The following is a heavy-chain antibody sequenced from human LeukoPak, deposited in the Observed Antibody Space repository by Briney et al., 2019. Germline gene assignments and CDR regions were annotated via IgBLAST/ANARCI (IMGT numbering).Heavy chain of an antibody. D-gene: IGHD6-19*01. Sequence: SQTLSLTCAISGDSVSSNSAAWNWIRQSPSRGLEWLGRTYYRSKWYNDYAVSVKSRITINPDTSKNQFSLQLNSVTPEDTAVYFCAREFGSIAVAGSFDYWGQGTLVTVSS. CDR3: AREFGSIAVAGSFDY. J-gene: IGHJ4*02. CDR2: TYYRSKWYN. CDR1: GDSVSSNSAA. V-gene: IGHV6-1*01.